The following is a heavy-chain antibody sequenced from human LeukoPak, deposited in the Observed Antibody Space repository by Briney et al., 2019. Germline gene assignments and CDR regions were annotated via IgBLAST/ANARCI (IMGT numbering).Heavy chain of an antibody. CDR1: GGSISSSSYY. V-gene: IGHV4-39*07. CDR2: IYYSGST. Sequence: SETLSLTCTVSGGSISSSSYYWGWIRQPPGKGLEWIGSIYYSGSTYYNPSLKSRVTISVDTSKNQFSLKLSSVTAADTAVYYCARARPRGAFDIWGQGTMVTVSS. J-gene: IGHJ3*02. CDR3: ARARPRGAFDI.